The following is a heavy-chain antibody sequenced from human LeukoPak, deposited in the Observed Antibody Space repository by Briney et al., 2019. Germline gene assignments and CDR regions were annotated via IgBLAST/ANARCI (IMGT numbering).Heavy chain of an antibody. CDR3: ARVAYYYDSSGYYGS. Sequence: ASVRVSCKASGYTFTGYYMHWVRQAPGQGLEWMGWINPNSGGTNYAQKLKGRVTMTRDTSISTAYMELSRLRSDDTAVYYCARVAYYYDSSGYYGSWGQGTLVTVSS. CDR2: INPNSGGT. CDR1: GYTFTGYY. V-gene: IGHV1-2*02. J-gene: IGHJ4*02. D-gene: IGHD3-22*01.